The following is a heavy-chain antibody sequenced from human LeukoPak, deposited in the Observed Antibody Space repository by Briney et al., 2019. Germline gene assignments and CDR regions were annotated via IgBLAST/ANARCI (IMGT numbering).Heavy chain of an antibody. D-gene: IGHD4-17*01. Sequence: SETLSLTCTVSGGSISSGGYYWSWIRQHPGKGLEWIGYIYYSGSTYYNPSLKSRVTISVDTSKNQFSLKLSSVTAADTAVYYCARERAVTGHYYYYGMDVWGQGTTVTVSS. V-gene: IGHV4-31*03. CDR2: IYYSGST. CDR1: GGSISSGGYY. CDR3: ARERAVTGHYYYYGMDV. J-gene: IGHJ6*02.